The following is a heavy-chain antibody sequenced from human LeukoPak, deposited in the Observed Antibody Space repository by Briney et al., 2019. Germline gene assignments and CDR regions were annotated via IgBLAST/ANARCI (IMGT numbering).Heavy chain of an antibody. CDR2: INPNSGGT. D-gene: IGHD6-6*01. CDR3: ARDRSIAARGVYFDY. Sequence: ASVKVSCKASGYTFTGYYMHWVRQAPGQGLEWMGWINPNSGGTNYAQKFQGRVTMTRDTSISTAYMELSRLRSDDTVVYYCARDRSIAARGVYFDYWGQGTLVTVSS. V-gene: IGHV1-2*02. J-gene: IGHJ4*02. CDR1: GYTFTGYY.